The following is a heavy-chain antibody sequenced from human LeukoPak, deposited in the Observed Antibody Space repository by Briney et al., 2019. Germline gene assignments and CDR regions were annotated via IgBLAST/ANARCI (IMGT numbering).Heavy chain of an antibody. D-gene: IGHD6-13*01. CDR2: VHSSGST. CDR3: ARVEGYQQLVNWFDP. CDR1: DGSISGFY. Sequence: SETLSLTCTASDGSISGFYWSWIRQPPGKALEWIGYVHSSGSTNYNPSLKSRVTISVDTSKNHFSLKLSSVTAADTAVYYCARVEGYQQLVNWFDPWGQGTLVTVSS. J-gene: IGHJ5*02. V-gene: IGHV4-59*08.